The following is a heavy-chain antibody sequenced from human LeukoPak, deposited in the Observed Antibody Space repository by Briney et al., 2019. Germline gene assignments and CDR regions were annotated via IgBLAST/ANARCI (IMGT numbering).Heavy chain of an antibody. CDR2: IGPTGSDR. Sequence: GGSLRLSCTASGVTFSTSGFNWVRQAPGKGVEWVASIGPTGSDRYHADSIKGRFTISRDNANNFLYLRMNSLRAEDTAVYYCATETNGRHYDYWGQGTLLTVSS. CDR1: GVTFSTSG. V-gene: IGHV3-21*06. J-gene: IGHJ4*02. CDR3: ATETNGRHYDY. D-gene: IGHD1-14*01.